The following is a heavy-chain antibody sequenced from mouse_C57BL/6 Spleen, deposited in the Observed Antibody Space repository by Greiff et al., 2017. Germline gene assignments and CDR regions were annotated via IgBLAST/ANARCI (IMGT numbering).Heavy chain of an antibody. CDR1: GYAFSSSW. CDR2: IYPGDGDT. Sequence: VQLQQSGPELVKPGASVKISCKASGYAFSSSWMNWVKQRPGKGLEWIGRIYPGDGDTNYNGKFKGKATLTADKSSSTAYMQLSSLTSEDSAVYYCAEYYYGSFDYWGQGTTLTVSS. J-gene: IGHJ2*01. D-gene: IGHD1-1*01. CDR3: AEYYYGSFDY. V-gene: IGHV1-82*01.